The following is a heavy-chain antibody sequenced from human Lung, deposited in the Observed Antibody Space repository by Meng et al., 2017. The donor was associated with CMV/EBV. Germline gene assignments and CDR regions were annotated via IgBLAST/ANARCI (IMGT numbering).Heavy chain of an antibody. J-gene: IGHJ4*02. V-gene: IGHV4-30-4*08. CDR1: GGSISSGDYY. Sequence: VLWRDAGPGLVRPSQTLSLTCTVSGGSISSGDYYWSWLRQPPGKGLEWIGYIYYSGSTYYNPSLKSRVTRSVDTSKNQFSLKLSSVTAADTAVYYCARALDTAMVTFDYWGQGTLVTVSS. D-gene: IGHD5-18*01. CDR3: ARALDTAMVTFDY. CDR2: IYYSGST.